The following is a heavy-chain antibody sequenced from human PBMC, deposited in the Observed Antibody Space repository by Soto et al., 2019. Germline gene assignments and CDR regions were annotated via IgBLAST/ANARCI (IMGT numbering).Heavy chain of an antibody. Sequence: SETLSLTCAVYGGSFSGYYWSWIRQPPGKGLEWIGYTYYSGSTYYNPSLKSRVTISVDTSKNQFSLKLSSVTAADTAVYYCARVRVTRNWFDPWGQGTLVTVSS. V-gene: IGHV4-34*09. CDR3: ARVRVTRNWFDP. D-gene: IGHD4-4*01. J-gene: IGHJ5*02. CDR1: GGSFSGYY. CDR2: TYYSGST.